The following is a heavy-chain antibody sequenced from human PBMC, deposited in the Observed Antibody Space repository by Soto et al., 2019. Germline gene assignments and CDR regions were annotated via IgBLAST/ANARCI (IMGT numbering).Heavy chain of an antibody. CDR1: GDSVSSNSAA. Sequence: PSQTLSLTCAISGDSVSSNSAAWNWIRQSPSRGLEWLGRTYYRSKWYNDYAVSVKSRITINPDTSRNQFSLQLNPVTPEDTAVYFCARARPYCSGGSCYSPGDFYYYYYGMDVWGQGTTVTVSS. CDR3: ARARPYCSGGSCYSPGDFYYYYYGMDV. J-gene: IGHJ6*02. CDR2: TYYRSKWYN. D-gene: IGHD2-15*01. V-gene: IGHV6-1*01.